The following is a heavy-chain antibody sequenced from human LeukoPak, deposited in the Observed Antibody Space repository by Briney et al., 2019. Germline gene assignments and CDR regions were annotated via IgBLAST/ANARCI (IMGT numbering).Heavy chain of an antibody. CDR3: ARRSGIAVAGAFDY. CDR2: ISSSGGST. V-gene: IGHV3-23*01. J-gene: IGHJ4*02. D-gene: IGHD6-19*01. CDR1: GFTFSSDA. Sequence: PGGSLRLSCAASGFTFSSDAMRWVRQAPGKGLGWVSAISSSGGSTYYADSVKGRFTISRDNSKNTLYLQMNSLRAEDTAVYYCARRSGIAVAGAFDYWGQGTLVSVSS.